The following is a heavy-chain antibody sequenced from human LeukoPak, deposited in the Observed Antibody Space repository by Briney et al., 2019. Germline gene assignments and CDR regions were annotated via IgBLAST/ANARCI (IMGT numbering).Heavy chain of an antibody. D-gene: IGHD3-22*01. V-gene: IGHV3-74*01. Sequence: PGGSLRLSCAASGFTFSSYWMHWVRQAPGKGLVWVSRINPDGSNTGYADSVKGRFTISRDNAKNTLYLQMNSLRAEDTNIYYCVREDSSGYHLPLFDYWGQGTLVTVSS. J-gene: IGHJ4*02. CDR3: VREDSSGYHLPLFDY. CDR2: INPDGSNT. CDR1: GFTFSSYW.